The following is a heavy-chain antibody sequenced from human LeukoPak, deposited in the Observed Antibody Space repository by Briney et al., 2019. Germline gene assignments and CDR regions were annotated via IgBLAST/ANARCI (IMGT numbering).Heavy chain of an antibody. CDR2: IKSKTDGGTT. D-gene: IGHD3-3*01. J-gene: IGHJ4*02. CDR1: GFTFSNAW. Sequence: GGSLRLSCAASGFTFSNAWMSWVRQAPGKGLEWVGRIKSKTDGGTTDYAAPVKGRFTISRDDSKNTLYLQMNSLKTEDTAVYYCTTRFYDFWSGYTDYWGQGTLVAVSS. CDR3: TTRFYDFWSGYTDY. V-gene: IGHV3-15*01.